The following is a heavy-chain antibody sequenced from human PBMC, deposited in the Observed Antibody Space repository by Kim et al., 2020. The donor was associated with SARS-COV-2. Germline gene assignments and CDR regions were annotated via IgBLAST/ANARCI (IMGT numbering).Heavy chain of an antibody. CDR1: GFTFSSYA. V-gene: IGHV3-30*04. J-gene: IGHJ4*02. Sequence: GGSLRLSCAASGFTFSSYAMHWVRQAPGKGLEWVAVISYDGSNKYYADSVKGRFTISRDNSKNTLYLQMNSLRAEDTAVYYCARDHETAGYFVGYWGQGTLVTFSS. D-gene: IGHD3-9*01. CDR3: ARDHETAGYFVGY. CDR2: ISYDGSNK.